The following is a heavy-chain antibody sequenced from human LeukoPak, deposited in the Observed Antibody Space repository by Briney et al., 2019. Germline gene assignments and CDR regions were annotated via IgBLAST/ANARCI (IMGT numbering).Heavy chain of an antibody. D-gene: IGHD2-8*01. J-gene: IGHJ4*02. CDR1: GFTFTNHW. V-gene: IGHV3-7*01. CDR3: ARDGRGVHNDF. CDR2: IREDGGNT. Sequence: PGGSLRLSCVTSGFTFTNHWMSWVRQAPGKGLEWVANIREDGGNTNYVDSVKGRFTISRDNAKNTLFLQMDGLRVDDTAVYFCARDGRGVHNDFWGKGTLITVSS.